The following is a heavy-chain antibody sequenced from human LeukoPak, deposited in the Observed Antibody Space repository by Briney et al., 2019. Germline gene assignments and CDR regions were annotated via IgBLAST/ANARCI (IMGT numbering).Heavy chain of an antibody. D-gene: IGHD5-18*01. CDR1: GASVSSGSYY. V-gene: IGHV4-61*01. J-gene: IGHJ4*02. CDR2: IYYSGST. CDR3: ARGSRGYTYG. Sequence: KSSETLSLTCTVSGASVSSGSYYWSWIRQPPGKGLEWIGYIYYSGSTNYNPSLKSRVTISADTSKNQFSLKLSSVTAADTAVYYCARGSRGYTYGWGQGTLVTVSS.